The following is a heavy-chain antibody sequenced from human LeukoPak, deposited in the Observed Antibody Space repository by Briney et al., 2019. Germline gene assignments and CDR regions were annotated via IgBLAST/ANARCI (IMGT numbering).Heavy chain of an antibody. CDR3: AKDHEAYSGYDFLDY. CDR1: GFTFDDYG. Sequence: GGSLRLSCAASGFTFDDYGMSWVRQAPGKGLEWVSGINWNGGSTGHADSVKGRFTISRDNSKNTLYLQMNSLRAEDTAVYYCAKDHEAYSGYDFLDYWGQGTLVTVSS. CDR2: INWNGGST. J-gene: IGHJ4*02. V-gene: IGHV3-20*04. D-gene: IGHD5-12*01.